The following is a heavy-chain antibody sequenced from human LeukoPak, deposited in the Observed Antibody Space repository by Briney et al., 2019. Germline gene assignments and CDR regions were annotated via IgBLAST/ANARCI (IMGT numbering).Heavy chain of an antibody. CDR3: ATSYYDFWSGSN. CDR2: ISYDGSNK. Sequence: GGSLRLSCAASGFTFSSYAMHWVRQAPGKGLEWVAVISYDGSNKYYADSVKGRFTISRDNSKNTLYLQMNSLRAEDTAVYYCATSYYDFWSGSNWGQGTLVTVSS. V-gene: IGHV3-30-3*01. D-gene: IGHD3-3*01. J-gene: IGHJ4*02. CDR1: GFTFSSYA.